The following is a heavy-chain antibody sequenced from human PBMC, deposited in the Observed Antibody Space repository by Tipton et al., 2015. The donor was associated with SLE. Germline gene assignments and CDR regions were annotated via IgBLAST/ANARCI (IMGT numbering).Heavy chain of an antibody. V-gene: IGHV4-59*01. CDR3: ARLEDPFGIFGVPKGWFDA. Sequence: TLSLTCTISGGSISTYFWSWIRQPPGKGLEWIGYVYYSGSTHYNPSITSRVSMSVDTSKNQFSLKLTSVTAADTAVYYCARLEDPFGIFGVPKGWFDAWGQGTLVTVSS. CDR2: VYYSGST. J-gene: IGHJ5*02. CDR1: GGSISTYF. D-gene: IGHD3-3*02.